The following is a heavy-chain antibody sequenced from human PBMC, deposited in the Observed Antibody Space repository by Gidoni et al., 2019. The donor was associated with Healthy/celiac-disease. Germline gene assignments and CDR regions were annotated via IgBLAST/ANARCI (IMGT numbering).Heavy chain of an antibody. V-gene: IGHV3-23*01. CDR1: GFTFSSYA. CDR2: ISGSGGST. D-gene: IGHD3-10*01. CDR3: AKDYGSGSYYNVGWFDP. Sequence: EVQLLEPGGGLVQPGGSLRLSCAASGFTFSSYAMSWVRQAPGKGLEWVSAISGSGGSTYYADSVKGRFTISRDNSKNTLYLQMNSLRAEDTAVYYCAKDYGSGSYYNVGWFDPWGQGTLVTVSS. J-gene: IGHJ5*02.